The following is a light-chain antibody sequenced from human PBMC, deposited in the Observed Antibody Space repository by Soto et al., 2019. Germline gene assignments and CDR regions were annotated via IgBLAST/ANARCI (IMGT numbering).Light chain of an antibody. CDR3: HQYGNSPYT. CDR2: AAS. V-gene: IGKV3-20*01. CDR1: QTISSGY. Sequence: EIVLTQSPGTLSLSPGERATLSCRASQTISSGYLAWHQQKPGQAPRLLIYAASSRAAGIPDRFSGSESGTDFTLTISRLEPEDLAVYYCHQYGNSPYTFGQGTKLEI. J-gene: IGKJ2*01.